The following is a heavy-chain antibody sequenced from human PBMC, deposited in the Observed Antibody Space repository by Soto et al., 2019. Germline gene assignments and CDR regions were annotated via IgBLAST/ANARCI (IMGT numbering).Heavy chain of an antibody. CDR1: GFTLSSRW. CDR2: IKTDGTIT. J-gene: IGHJ5*01. Sequence: PGGSLRLSCVVSGFTLSSRWMHWVRQTPGKGLVWVSRIKTDGTITNYADSVKGRFTISRDNAKNTLYLHMNSLRPEDTAMYYCTRDQDTYGQAVFDSWGQGTLVTVPQ. V-gene: IGHV3-74*01. CDR3: TRDQDTYGQAVFDS. D-gene: IGHD2-15*01.